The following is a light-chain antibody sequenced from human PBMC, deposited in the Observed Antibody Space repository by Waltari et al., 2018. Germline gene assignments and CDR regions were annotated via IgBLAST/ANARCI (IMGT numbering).Light chain of an antibody. CDR3: QRYSNWPPEYT. CDR2: GAS. J-gene: IGKJ2*01. V-gene: IGKV3-15*01. CDR1: QSVGSN. Sequence: EIVVTQSPATLSVSPGERATLPCRASQSVGSNLAWYPQKPGQAPRLLTYGASTRATGIPARFSSSGSGTEFTLTISSLQSEDFAVYYCQRYSNWPPEYTFGQGTKLEIK.